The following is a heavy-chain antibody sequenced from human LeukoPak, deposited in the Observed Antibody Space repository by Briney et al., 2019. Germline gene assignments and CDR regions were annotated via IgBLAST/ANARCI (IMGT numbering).Heavy chain of an antibody. CDR2: IKQDGSEE. CDR1: GFTFSSHW. D-gene: IGHD3-22*01. CDR3: AKAYYDSSGFH. J-gene: IGHJ4*02. Sequence: GGSLRLSCTASGFTFSSHWMSWVRQAPGKGLEWVANIKQDGSEEYYVDSVKGRFSISRDNAKNSLYLRMNTLRAEDTAVYYCAKAYYDSSGFHWGQGTLVTVSS. V-gene: IGHV3-7*01.